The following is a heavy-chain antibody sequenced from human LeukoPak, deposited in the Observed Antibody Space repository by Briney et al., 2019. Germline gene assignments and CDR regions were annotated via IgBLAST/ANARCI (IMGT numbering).Heavy chain of an antibody. J-gene: IGHJ3*02. CDR3: ARQPGGTAAFDI. CDR1: VGSINSYY. Sequence: PSETLSLTCTVSVGSINSYYWSWIRQPPRKGLEWIGYISYTGGEINYNPSLKSRLTISVDTSKHQFSLMLTSVTAADTAVYYCARQPGGTAAFDIWAQGTMVTVSS. D-gene: IGHD1-14*01. V-gene: IGHV4-59*08. CDR2: ISYTGGEI.